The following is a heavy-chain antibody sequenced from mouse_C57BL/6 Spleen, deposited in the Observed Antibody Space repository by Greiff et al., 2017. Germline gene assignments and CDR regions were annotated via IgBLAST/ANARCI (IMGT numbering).Heavy chain of an antibody. Sequence: EVNVVESGGGLVQSGRSLRLSCATSGFTFSDFYMEWVRQAPGKGLEWIAASRNKANDYTTEYSASVKGRFIVSRDTSQSILYLQMNALRAEDTANYYCARDADVPNYYGSSSWYFDVWGTGTTVTASS. D-gene: IGHD1-1*01. CDR3: ARDADVPNYYGSSSWYFDV. J-gene: IGHJ1*03. CDR2: SRNKANDYTT. CDR1: GFTFSDFY. V-gene: IGHV7-1*01.